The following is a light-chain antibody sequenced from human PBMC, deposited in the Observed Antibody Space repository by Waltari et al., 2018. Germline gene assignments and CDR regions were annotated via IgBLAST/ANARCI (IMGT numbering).Light chain of an antibody. V-gene: IGKV1-16*02. CDR2: AAS. CDR1: QGIANH. J-gene: IGKJ4*01. CDR3: QQYNSFPVT. Sequence: DLKITQSQSALSASVGDSVAITCRASQGIANHLAWFQQKPGKAPKSLSYAASSLQSGVPSKFSGSGSVTDFTLTITNLQPEDFATYYCQQYNSFPVTFGGGTKVEIK.